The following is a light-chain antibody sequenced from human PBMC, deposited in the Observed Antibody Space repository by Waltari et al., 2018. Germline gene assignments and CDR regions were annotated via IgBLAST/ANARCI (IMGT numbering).Light chain of an antibody. CDR2: QDS. J-gene: IGLJ2*01. CDR3: QAWDSSTVV. CDR1: KLGDNY. Sequence: SYELTQPPSVSVSPGQTARITCSGDKLGDNYVSWYQRKPGQSPVLVIYQDSQRPSGIPERFSGSNSGNTATLTISGTQAMDEADYYCQAWDSSTVVFGGGTKLTVL. V-gene: IGLV3-1*01.